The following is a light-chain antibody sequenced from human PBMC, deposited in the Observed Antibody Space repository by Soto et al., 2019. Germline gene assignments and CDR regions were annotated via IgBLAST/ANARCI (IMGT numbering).Light chain of an antibody. J-gene: IGKJ1*01. Sequence: NGGKLSPGTLSLSQGERATLTCRSSQSVSSNYVAWYQQKPGQAPRLLIHGASSRATGIPDRFSGSGSGTDFALTLSRLEAEDFAVYYCHQYGNAPCTFGEGTKVDIK. CDR1: QSVSSNY. CDR2: GAS. V-gene: IGKV3-20*01. CDR3: HQYGNAPCT.